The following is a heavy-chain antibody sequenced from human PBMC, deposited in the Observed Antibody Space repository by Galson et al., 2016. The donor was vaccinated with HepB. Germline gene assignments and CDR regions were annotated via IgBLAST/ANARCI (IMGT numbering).Heavy chain of an antibody. CDR3: ARSGAVVNNLSSWYFDN. Sequence: TLSLTCTVSNGSISSAGYYWNWIRQHPGKGLEWIGYIYYSGSTFYNPSLKSRVSISIDTSKKHFSLTLTSVTAADTAVYYCARSGAVVNNLSSWYFDNWGQGTLVTVSS. V-gene: IGHV4-31*03. CDR2: IYYSGST. CDR1: NGSISSAGYY. D-gene: IGHD2-21*01. J-gene: IGHJ4*02.